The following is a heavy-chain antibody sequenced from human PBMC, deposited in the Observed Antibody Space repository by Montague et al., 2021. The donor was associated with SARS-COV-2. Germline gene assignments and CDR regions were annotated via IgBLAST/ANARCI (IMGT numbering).Heavy chain of an antibody. D-gene: IGHD3-9*01. CDR3: ARHRITIFLGRVFDY. CDR1: GGSIRSSSYY. J-gene: IGHJ4*02. V-gene: IGHV4-39*01. CDR2: IYYSGST. Sequence: SETLSLTCTVSGGSIRSSSYYWGWIRQPPGKGLEWIGSIYYSGSTYYNPSLKSRVTISVDTSKNQFSLKLSSVTAADTAVYYCARHRITIFLGRVFDYWGQGTLVTVSP.